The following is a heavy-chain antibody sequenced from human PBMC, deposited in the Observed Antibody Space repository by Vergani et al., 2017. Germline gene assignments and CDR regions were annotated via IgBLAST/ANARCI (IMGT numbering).Heavy chain of an antibody. V-gene: IGHV1-46*03. Sequence: QVQLVQSGAEVKKPGASVKVSCKASGYTFTSYYMHWVRQAPGQGLEWMGIINPSGGSTSYAQKFQGRVTMTRDTSTSTVYMELSSLRSEDTAVYYCATTIFGVAEPRRNWGQGTLVTVSS. CDR2: INPSGGST. CDR1: GYTFTSYY. D-gene: IGHD3-3*01. CDR3: ATTIFGVAEPRRN. J-gene: IGHJ4*02.